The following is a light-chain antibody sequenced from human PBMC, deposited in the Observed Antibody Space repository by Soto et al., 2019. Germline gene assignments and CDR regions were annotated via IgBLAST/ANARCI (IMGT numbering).Light chain of an antibody. V-gene: IGLV2-23*01. Sequence: QAVLTQPASVSGSPGQSITISFTGTSSDVGGYDLVSWYQQHPGKAPKLIIYEGSKRPSGISNRFSGSKSGNTASLIISGLQGDGEGDYYCCAYVSSNTLLFGGGTKVTVL. J-gene: IGLJ3*02. CDR2: EGS. CDR1: SSDVGGYDL. CDR3: CAYVSSNTLL.